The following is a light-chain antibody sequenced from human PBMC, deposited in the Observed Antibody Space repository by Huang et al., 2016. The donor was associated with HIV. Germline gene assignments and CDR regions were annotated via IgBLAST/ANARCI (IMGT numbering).Light chain of an antibody. CDR2: GAS. CDR3: QQTDFSPWT. V-gene: IGKV1-39*01. J-gene: IGKJ1*01. CDR1: KNIGKS. Sequence: DIQMTQSPSSLSVSVGDRVTITCREGKNIGKSLNWYQQKPGEGPYRLISGASLLQSGVPARFSGSGSGTDFTRTISGLQVEDFATYYCQQTDFSPWTFGQGTKVEI.